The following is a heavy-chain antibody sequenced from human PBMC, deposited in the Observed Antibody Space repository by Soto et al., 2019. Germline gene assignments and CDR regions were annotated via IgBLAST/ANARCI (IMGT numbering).Heavy chain of an antibody. Sequence: GGSLRLSCAASGFSFSRYAIHWVRQAPGKGLEWVAVISKDGSHKYYLESVKGRFTISRDNSKNILSLQMNSLGDEDTAVYYCARSRSGAVADSFDFWGQGTLVTVSS. V-gene: IGHV3-30*04. CDR1: GFSFSRYA. CDR3: ARSRSGAVADSFDF. CDR2: ISKDGSHK. D-gene: IGHD3-10*01. J-gene: IGHJ4*02.